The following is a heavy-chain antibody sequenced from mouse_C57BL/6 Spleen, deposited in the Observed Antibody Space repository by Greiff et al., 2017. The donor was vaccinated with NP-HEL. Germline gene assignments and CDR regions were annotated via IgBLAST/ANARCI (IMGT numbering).Heavy chain of an antibody. CDR1: GYAFSSYW. CDR3: AIPYYYGSSYVGFTY. CDR2: IYPGDGDT. V-gene: IGHV1-80*01. J-gene: IGHJ3*01. D-gene: IGHD1-1*01. Sequence: QVQLKQSGAELVKPGASVKISCKASGYAFSSYWMNWVKQRPGKGLEWIGQIYPGDGDTNYNGKFKGKATLTADKSSSTAYMQLSSLTSEDSAVYVCAIPYYYGSSYVGFTYWGQGTLVTVSA.